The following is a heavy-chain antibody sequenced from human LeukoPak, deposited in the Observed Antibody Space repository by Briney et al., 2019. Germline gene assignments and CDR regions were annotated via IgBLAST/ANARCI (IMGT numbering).Heavy chain of an antibody. CDR3: AKGRGYSYGPAYNWFDP. Sequence: GGSLRLSCAASGFTFSSRWMYWVRQAPGKGLVWVSRINGDATSTTYGDSVKGRFTISRDNSKNTLYLQMNSLRAEDTAVYYCAKGRGYSYGPAYNWFDPWGQGTLVTVSS. J-gene: IGHJ5*02. V-gene: IGHV3-74*01. D-gene: IGHD5-18*01. CDR2: INGDATST. CDR1: GFTFSSRW.